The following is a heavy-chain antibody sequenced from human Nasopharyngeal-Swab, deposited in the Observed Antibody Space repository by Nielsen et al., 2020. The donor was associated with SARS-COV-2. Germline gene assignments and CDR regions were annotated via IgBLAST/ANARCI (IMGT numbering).Heavy chain of an antibody. Sequence: GRSLRLSCPPSAFTPSNFCIHWVRQTPGKVLLWVSRINTDASRTSYADSVKGRFTISRDNAKNTVYLQMNSLRGEDTAVYYCTRVDVHDAFDMWGQGTMVTVSS. J-gene: IGHJ3*02. D-gene: IGHD3-16*01. V-gene: IGHV3-74*01. CDR1: AFTPSNFC. CDR2: INTDASRT. CDR3: TRVDVHDAFDM.